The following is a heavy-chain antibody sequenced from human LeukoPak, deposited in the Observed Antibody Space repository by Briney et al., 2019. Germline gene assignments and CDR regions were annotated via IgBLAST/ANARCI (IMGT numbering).Heavy chain of an antibody. CDR3: ARWGSGYFDY. J-gene: IGHJ4*02. CDR2: SYSGGSS. Sequence: GGSLRLSCAASGFTVSSNYMSWVRQAPGKGLEWVSVSYSGGSSYYADSVKGRFTISRDNSKNTLYLQMGSLRAEDMAVYYCARWGSGYFDYWGQGTLVTVSS. V-gene: IGHV3-53*05. CDR1: GFTVSSNY. D-gene: IGHD3-16*01.